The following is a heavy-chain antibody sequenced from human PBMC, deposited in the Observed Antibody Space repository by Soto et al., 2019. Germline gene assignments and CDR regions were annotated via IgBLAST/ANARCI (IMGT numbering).Heavy chain of an antibody. Sequence: PSETLSLTCTVSGGSISSYYWSWIRQPPGKGLEWIGYIYYSGSTNYNPSLKSRVTMTRETSTSTVYMELNSLTSEDTAIYYCVRDNSATFPATPGDEKTDWRGWWFDPWGQGTLVTVSS. CDR2: IYYSGST. CDR1: GGSISSYY. V-gene: IGHV4-59*01. CDR3: VRDNSATFPATPGDEKTDWRGWWFDP. J-gene: IGHJ5*02. D-gene: IGHD2-15*01.